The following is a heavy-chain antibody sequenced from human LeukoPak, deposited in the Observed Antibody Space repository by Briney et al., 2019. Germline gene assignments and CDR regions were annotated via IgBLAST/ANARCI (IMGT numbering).Heavy chain of an antibody. J-gene: IGHJ4*02. CDR1: GGSISSYY. V-gene: IGHV4-59*01. Sequence: SETLSXXCTVSGGSISSYYWSWIRQPPGKGLEWIGYIYYSGSTDSNPSLKSRVTISVDTSKNQFSLKLRSVTAADTAVYYCARRPRNDILTGTPFDYWGQGILVTVSS. D-gene: IGHD3-9*01. CDR3: ARRPRNDILTGTPFDY. CDR2: IYYSGST.